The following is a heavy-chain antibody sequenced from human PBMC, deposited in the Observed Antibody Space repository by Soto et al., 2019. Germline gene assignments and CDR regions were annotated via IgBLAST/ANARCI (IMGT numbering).Heavy chain of an antibody. CDR2: IKQDGSEK. CDR1: GFTFSSYW. J-gene: IGHJ3*02. Sequence: GGSLRLSCAASGFTFSSYWMSWVRQAPGKGLEWVANIKQDGSEKYYVDSVKGRFPISRDNAKNSLYLQMNSLRAEDTAVYYCARAAENDYGDYQDAFDIWGQGTMVTVSS. V-gene: IGHV3-7*01. CDR3: ARAAENDYGDYQDAFDI. D-gene: IGHD4-17*01.